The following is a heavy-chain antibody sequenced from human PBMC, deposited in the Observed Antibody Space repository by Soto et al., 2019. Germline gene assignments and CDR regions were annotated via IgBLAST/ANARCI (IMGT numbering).Heavy chain of an antibody. CDR3: ARQRDGREGDY. CDR2: TSLDGSIT. V-gene: IGHV3-30*03. J-gene: IGHJ4*02. Sequence: PGGSLRLSCAASGFMFSTYGLHWVRQAPGKGLKWVAATSLDGSITYYTDSVKGRFTISRDNSKNTLYLQMNSLRAEDTAVYYCARQRDGREGDYWGQGTLVTVSS. CDR1: GFMFSTYG. D-gene: IGHD1-26*01.